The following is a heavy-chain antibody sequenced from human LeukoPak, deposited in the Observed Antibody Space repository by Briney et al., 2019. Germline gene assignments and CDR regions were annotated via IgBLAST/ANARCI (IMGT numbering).Heavy chain of an antibody. V-gene: IGHV4-34*01. CDR3: VHFWSGYSN. Sequence: PSETLSLTCAVYGASSSGYFWTWIRQPPGKGLEWIGEINHSGSANYNPSLKSRVTISVDTSKNQFSLKLNSVTAADTAAHYCVHFWSGYSNLGQGTLVTVSS. CDR1: GASSSGYF. CDR2: INHSGSA. D-gene: IGHD3-3*01. J-gene: IGHJ4*02.